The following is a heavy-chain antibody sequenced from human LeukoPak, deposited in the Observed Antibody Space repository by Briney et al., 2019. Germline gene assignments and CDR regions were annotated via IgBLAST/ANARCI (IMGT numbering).Heavy chain of an antibody. D-gene: IGHD6-19*01. Sequence: GGSLRLSCVASGFTFSSYGMHWVRQAPGKGLEWVAVISYDGSNKYYADSVKGRFTISRDNSKNTLYLQMNSLRAEDTAVYYCAGDKTTGGWYEFDYWGQGTLVTVSS. CDR2: ISYDGSNK. CDR3: AGDKTTGGWYEFDY. V-gene: IGHV3-30*03. J-gene: IGHJ4*02. CDR1: GFTFSSYG.